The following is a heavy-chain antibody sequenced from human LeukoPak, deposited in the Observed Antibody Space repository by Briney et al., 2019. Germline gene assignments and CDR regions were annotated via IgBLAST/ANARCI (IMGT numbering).Heavy chain of an antibody. V-gene: IGHV3-7*04. J-gene: IGHJ4*02. CDR2: INEDGDEK. CDR3: VRDSYSSGIDF. D-gene: IGHD3-10*01. CDR1: GFTFSTYF. Sequence: GGSLRLSCAASGFTFSTYFMTWVRQAAGNGLEWVAHINEDGDEKFYVDSVKGRFTISRDNTRNSLFLQMNSLRADDTAVYYCVRDSYSSGIDFWGQGTLVTVSS.